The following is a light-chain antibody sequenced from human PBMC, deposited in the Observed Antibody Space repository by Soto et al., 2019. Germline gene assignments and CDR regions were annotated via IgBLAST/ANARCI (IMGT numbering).Light chain of an antibody. V-gene: IGKV3-15*01. CDR3: QHYNNWPPWT. Sequence: EIVMTQSPAILSVSPGERATLSCRPSQSVSNNLAWYQQKPGQAPRLLIYGASTRATDIPARFSGSGSGTEFTLTISSLQSEDFAVYYCQHYNNWPPWTFGQGTKVEIK. CDR2: GAS. J-gene: IGKJ1*01. CDR1: QSVSNN.